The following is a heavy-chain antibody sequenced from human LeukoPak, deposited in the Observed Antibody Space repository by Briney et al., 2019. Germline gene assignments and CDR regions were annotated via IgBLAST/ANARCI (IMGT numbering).Heavy chain of an antibody. CDR1: GFSFSTYG. CDR2: ISYDGSDK. J-gene: IGHJ4*02. CDR3: AKEVGTFTLDY. V-gene: IGHV3-30*18. D-gene: IGHD1-26*01. Sequence: GGSLRLSCAASGFSFSTYGMHWARQAPGKGLEWVTVISYDGSDKYYADSVKGRFTISRDNSRNTLYLQMNSLRVEDTAVYYCAKEVGTFTLDYWGQGTLVTVSS.